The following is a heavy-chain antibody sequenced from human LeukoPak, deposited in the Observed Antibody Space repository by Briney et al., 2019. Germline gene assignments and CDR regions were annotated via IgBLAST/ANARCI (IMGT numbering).Heavy chain of an antibody. CDR1: GYTFTSYA. CDR3: ARGAHIAAVRPLDY. D-gene: IGHD6-13*01. CDR2: INANTGNP. V-gene: IGHV7-4-1*02. Sequence: GASVKVSCKASGYTFTSYAMNWVRQAPGQGLEWMGWINANTGNPTYAQGFTGRFVFSLDTSVSTAYLQISSLKAEDTAVYYCARGAHIAAVRPLDYWGQGTLVTVSS. J-gene: IGHJ4*02.